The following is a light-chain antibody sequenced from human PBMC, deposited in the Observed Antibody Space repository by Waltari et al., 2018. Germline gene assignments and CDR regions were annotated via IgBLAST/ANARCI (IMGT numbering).Light chain of an antibody. CDR3: QSFDSSLSASV. V-gene: IGLV1-40*01. J-gene: IGLJ2*01. CDR2: GNT. CDR1: RSHFGAGYD. Sequence: QSVLTQPPSMSGAPGQKVTIPCTGGRSHFGAGYDVHWYQPFPGTAPKLPIFGNTNRASGVPGRFSGSRSGTSASLAIAGLQSEDEAVYYCQSFDSSLSASVFGGGTKLTVL.